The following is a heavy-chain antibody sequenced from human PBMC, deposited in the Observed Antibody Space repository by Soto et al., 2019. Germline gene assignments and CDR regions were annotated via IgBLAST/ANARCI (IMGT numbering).Heavy chain of an antibody. CDR1: GGSISSYY. Sequence: SETLSLTCTVSGGSISSYYWSWIRQPPGKGLEWIGYIYYSGSTNYNPSLKSRVTISVDTSKNQFSLKLSSVTAADTAVYYCARWAYYDFWSGYYMGDDGRQNNWFDPWGQGTLVTVSS. V-gene: IGHV4-59*01. D-gene: IGHD3-3*01. CDR2: IYYSGST. CDR3: ARWAYYDFWSGYYMGDDGRQNNWFDP. J-gene: IGHJ5*02.